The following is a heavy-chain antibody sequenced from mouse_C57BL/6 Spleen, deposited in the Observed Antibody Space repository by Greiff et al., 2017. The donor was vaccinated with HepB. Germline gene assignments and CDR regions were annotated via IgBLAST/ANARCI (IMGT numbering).Heavy chain of an antibody. J-gene: IGHJ4*01. CDR1: GYTFTSYW. V-gene: IGHV1-72*01. D-gene: IGHD2-2*01. Sequence: QVQLQQPGAELVKPGASVKLSCKASGYTFTSYWMHWVKQRPGRGLEWIGRIDPNSGGTKYNEKFKSKATLTVDKPSSTAYMQLSSLTSADSAVYYYARRWGYDDVYGAMDYWGQGTSVTVSS. CDR3: ARRWGYDDVYGAMDY. CDR2: IDPNSGGT.